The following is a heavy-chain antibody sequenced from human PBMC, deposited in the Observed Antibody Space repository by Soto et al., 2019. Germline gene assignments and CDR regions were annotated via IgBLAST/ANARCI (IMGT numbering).Heavy chain of an antibody. Sequence: QVQLQESGPELVKPSETLSLTCTVSGGSVSSGSYYWSWNRQPPGKGLEWIGYIYYSGSTNYNPSLKSRVTISVDTSKNQFSLKLSSVTAADTAVYYCASSYGYNEPVDYWGQGTLVTVSS. CDR2: IYYSGST. CDR3: ASSYGYNEPVDY. J-gene: IGHJ4*02. D-gene: IGHD5-12*01. CDR1: GGSVSSGSYY. V-gene: IGHV4-61*01.